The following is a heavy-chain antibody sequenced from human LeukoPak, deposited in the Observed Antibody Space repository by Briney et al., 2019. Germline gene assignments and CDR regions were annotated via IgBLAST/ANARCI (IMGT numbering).Heavy chain of an antibody. Sequence: KSSETLSLTCTVSGGSISSYYWSGIRQPAGKGREGSGRIYTCGSHNYNPSLKSRVTMSVDRSKNEFSLKLSSVTAADTAVYYCARELDQQWPNFDYWGQGPLVTVSS. CDR1: GGSISSYY. V-gene: IGHV4-4*07. CDR2: IYTCGSH. D-gene: IGHD6-19*01. CDR3: ARELDQQWPNFDY. J-gene: IGHJ4*02.